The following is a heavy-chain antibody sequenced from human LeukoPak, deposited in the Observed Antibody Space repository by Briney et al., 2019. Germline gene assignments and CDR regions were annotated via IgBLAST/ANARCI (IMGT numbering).Heavy chain of an antibody. CDR1: GGSISSGGYY. CDR2: IYYSGST. J-gene: IGHJ5*02. CDR3: AREYSSSWLNWFDP. Sequence: SETLSLTCTVSGGSISSGGYYWSWIRQHPGKGLEWIGYIYYSGSTYYNPSLKSRVTISVDTSKNQFSLKLSSVTAADTAVYYCAREYSSSWLNWFDPWGQETLVTVSS. V-gene: IGHV4-31*03. D-gene: IGHD6-13*01.